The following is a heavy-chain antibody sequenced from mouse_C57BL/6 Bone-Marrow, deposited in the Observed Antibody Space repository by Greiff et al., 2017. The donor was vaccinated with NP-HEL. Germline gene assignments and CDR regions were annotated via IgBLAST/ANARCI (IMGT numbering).Heavy chain of an antibody. D-gene: IGHD1-1*01. J-gene: IGHJ3*01. CDR1: GYTFTGYW. V-gene: IGHV1-9*01. CDR3: SRRDIFYGSSYGLFFAY. Sequence: VQLQQSGAELMKPGASVKLSCKATGYTFTGYWIEWVKQRPGHGLEWIGEILPGSGSTNYNEKFKGKATFTADTSSNTAYMQLSSLTTEDSAIYYCSRRDIFYGSSYGLFFAYWGQGTLVTVSA. CDR2: ILPGSGST.